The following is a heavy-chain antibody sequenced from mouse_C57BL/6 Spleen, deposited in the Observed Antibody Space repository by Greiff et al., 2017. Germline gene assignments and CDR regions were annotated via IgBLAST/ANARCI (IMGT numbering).Heavy chain of an antibody. V-gene: IGHV1-47*01. J-gene: IGHJ3*01. CDR2: FHPYNDDT. CDR3: ARKGSSYGFAY. CDR1: GYTFTTYP. D-gene: IGHD1-1*01. Sequence: QVHVKQSGAELVKPGASVKMSCKASGYTFTTYPIEWMKQNHGKSLEWIGNFHPYNDDTKYNEKFKGKATLTAEKSSSTVYLELSRLTSDDSAVYYCARKGSSYGFAYWGQGTLVTVSA.